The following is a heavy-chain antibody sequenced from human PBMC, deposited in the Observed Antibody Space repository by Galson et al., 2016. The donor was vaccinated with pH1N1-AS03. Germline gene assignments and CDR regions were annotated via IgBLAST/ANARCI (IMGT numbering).Heavy chain of an antibody. J-gene: IGHJ4*02. D-gene: IGHD4/OR15-4a*01. CDR2: ISAYSANT. V-gene: IGHV1-18*01. Sequence: SVKVSCKASGYTFTNFGVIWVRQAPGQGLEWVGWISAYSANTNYAQSLQGRVSMTTDTSTNTVYMELTRLTSDDTAIYYCARDLRSDFGNHFLAGVQFGRYWGQGTLVTVSS. CDR1: GYTFTNFG. CDR3: ARDLRSDFGNHFLAGVQFGRY.